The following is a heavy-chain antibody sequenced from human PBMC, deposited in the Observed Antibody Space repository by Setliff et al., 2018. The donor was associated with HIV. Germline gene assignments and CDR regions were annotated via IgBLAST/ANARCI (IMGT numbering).Heavy chain of an antibody. CDR2: IYISGTT. D-gene: IGHD2-15*01. Sequence: ASETLSPTCTVSGGSISTSYWNWIRQPPGKGLEWIAYIYISGTTNYNPSLKSRVTISLDTSRNQFSLKLGSVTAADTAMYYCAREHCSGGSCNGFDIWGQGTMVTVSS. V-gene: IGHV4-4*09. J-gene: IGHJ3*02. CDR1: GGSISTSY. CDR3: AREHCSGGSCNGFDI.